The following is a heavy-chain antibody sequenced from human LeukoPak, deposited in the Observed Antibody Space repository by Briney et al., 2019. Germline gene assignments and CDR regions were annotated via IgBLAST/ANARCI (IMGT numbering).Heavy chain of an antibody. V-gene: IGHV1-46*01. CDR2: INPSAGST. J-gene: IGHJ4*02. CDR1: GYTFTSHY. Sequence: GASVKVSCRASGYTFTSHYMHWVRQAPGQGLEWMGIINPSAGSTSYPQKFQGRVTMTRATSTSTVYMELSSLRSEDTAVYYCAAPGASGFVGNFWSGPLDYWGQGSLVSVSS. D-gene: IGHD3-3*01. CDR3: AAPGASGFVGNFWSGPLDY.